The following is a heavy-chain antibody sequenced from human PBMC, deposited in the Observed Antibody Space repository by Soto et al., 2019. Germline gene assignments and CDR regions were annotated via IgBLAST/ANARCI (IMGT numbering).Heavy chain of an antibody. CDR3: AQTHGWPGFDY. D-gene: IGHD6-19*01. V-gene: IGHV4-59*01. CDR1: GGSISSRY. Sequence: QVQLQESGPGLVKPSETMSLTCTASGGSISSRYWNWIRQPPGKGLEWIGHIYNGESTNYNPSLKSRVTISVDTSKNQFSLKPGSVTAADTAVYYCAQTHGWPGFDYWGQGILVTVSS. J-gene: IGHJ4*02. CDR2: IYNGEST.